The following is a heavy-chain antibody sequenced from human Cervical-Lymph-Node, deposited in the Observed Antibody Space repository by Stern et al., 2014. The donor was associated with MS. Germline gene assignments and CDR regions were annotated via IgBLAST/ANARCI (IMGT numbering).Heavy chain of an antibody. D-gene: IGHD1-26*01. Sequence: VQLLESGPGLVKPSETVALTCTVSGGSMSSKYWNWIRQPPGKGLEWIGYVYSDGSTNYNPSLKSRVIISLDTSTNQFSLSLTSVTAADTAVYYCARVTGRGTRQNWFDSWGQGTLVTVSS. CDR2: VYSDGST. CDR3: ARVTGRGTRQNWFDS. V-gene: IGHV4-59*01. J-gene: IGHJ5*01. CDR1: GGSMSSKY.